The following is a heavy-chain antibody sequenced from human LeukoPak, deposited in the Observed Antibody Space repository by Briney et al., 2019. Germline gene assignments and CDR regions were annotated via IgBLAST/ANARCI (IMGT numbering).Heavy chain of an antibody. CDR3: AKGIQPSYKNGLDV. V-gene: IGHV3-33*06. J-gene: IGHJ3*01. D-gene: IGHD5-18*01. CDR1: GFSFSDYA. CDR2: IWYDGSNE. Sequence: PGGSLRLSCAASGFSFSDYAMLWVRQAPGKGLEWVAHIWYDGSNEKYADSVKGRFIISRDNSKNALYFPMNSLRAEDTALYYSAKGIQPSYKNGLDVWGQGTMVTVSS.